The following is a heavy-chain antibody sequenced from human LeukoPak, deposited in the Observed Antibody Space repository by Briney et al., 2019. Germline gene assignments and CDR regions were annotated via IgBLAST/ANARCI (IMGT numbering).Heavy chain of an antibody. CDR1: GDYISSSNYY. CDR2: IYYTGRT. Sequence: SETLSLTCSISGDYISSSNYYWGWIRQPPGKGLEWIGNIYYTGRTYYNPSLKSRVSISIDTSKNECSLKVRSVTAADTAVYYCARLYYYDASGPPLWGQGTLVIVSS. J-gene: IGHJ4*02. D-gene: IGHD3-22*01. CDR3: ARLYYYDASGPPL. V-gene: IGHV4-39*01.